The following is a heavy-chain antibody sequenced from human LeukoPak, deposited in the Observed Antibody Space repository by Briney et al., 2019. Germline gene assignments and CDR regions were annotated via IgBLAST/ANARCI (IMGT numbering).Heavy chain of an antibody. CDR2: ISSSSSYI. D-gene: IGHD5-18*01. CDR3: ARDLIQPPFDY. CDR1: GFTFSSYS. Sequence: GSLRLSCVASGFTFSSYSMNWVRQAPGKGLEWVSSISSSSSYIYYADSVKGRFTISRDNAKNSLYLQMNSLGAEDTAVYYCARDLIQPPFDYWGQGTLVTVSS. V-gene: IGHV3-21*01. J-gene: IGHJ4*02.